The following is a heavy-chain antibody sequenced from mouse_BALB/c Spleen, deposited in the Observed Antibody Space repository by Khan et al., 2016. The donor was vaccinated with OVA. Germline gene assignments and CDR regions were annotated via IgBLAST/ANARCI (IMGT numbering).Heavy chain of an antibody. D-gene: IGHD2-3*01. Sequence: QVRLQQSGAELAKPGASVKMSCKASGYTFTSYWMHWVKQRPGQGLEWIGYINPITGYTEFNQKFKDKATLTADKSSSTAYMQLSSLTSWDSAVYYCARAGVYDGYFSWFAFWGQGTLVTVSA. CDR2: INPITGYT. CDR1: GYTFTSYW. J-gene: IGHJ3*01. CDR3: ARAGVYDGYFSWFAF. V-gene: IGHV1-7*01.